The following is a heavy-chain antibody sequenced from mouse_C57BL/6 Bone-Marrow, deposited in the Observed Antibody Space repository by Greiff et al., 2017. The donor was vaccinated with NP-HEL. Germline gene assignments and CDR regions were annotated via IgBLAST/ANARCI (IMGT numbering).Heavy chain of an antibody. Sequence: EVQLVESGGELVKPGGSLKLSCAASGFTFSSYGMSWVRQTPAQRLEWVATISRGGSFTYYPDSVKGRFTIARDNAKNTLYLQMSSLTSEDTAMYYCSRHYYSNYFDYWGQGTTLTVSS. CDR1: GFTFSSYG. CDR3: SRHYYSNYFDY. J-gene: IGHJ2*01. D-gene: IGHD2-5*01. V-gene: IGHV5-6*01. CDR2: ISRGGSFT.